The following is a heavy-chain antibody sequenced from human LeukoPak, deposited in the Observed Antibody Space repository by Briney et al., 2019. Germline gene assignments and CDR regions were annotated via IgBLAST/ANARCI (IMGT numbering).Heavy chain of an antibody. J-gene: IGHJ3*02. CDR2: IKQDGSEK. CDR3: ARDRGWLQFEPSAFDI. CDR1: GFTFSSYW. D-gene: IGHD5-24*01. V-gene: IGHV3-7*01. Sequence: GGSLRPSCAASGFTFSSYWMSWVRQAPGKGLEWVANIKQDGSEKYYVDSVKGRFTISRDNAKNSLYLQMNSLRAEDTAVYYCARDRGWLQFEPSAFDIWGQGTMVTVSS.